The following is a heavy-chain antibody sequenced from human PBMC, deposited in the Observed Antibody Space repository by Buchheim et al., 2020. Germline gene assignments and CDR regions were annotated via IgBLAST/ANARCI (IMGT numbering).Heavy chain of an antibody. CDR1: GYTFTSYA. V-gene: IGHV7-4-1*01. D-gene: IGHD6-19*01. CDR2: IITNTGNP. J-gene: IGHJ6*02. CDR3: ARSDFRIAVAGSYYYYYYGMDV. Sequence: QVQLVQSGSELKKPGASVKVSCKASGYTFTSYAMNWVRQAPGQGLEWMGWIITNTGNPTYAQGFTGRFVFSLDTSVSTAYLQICSLKAEDTAVYYCARSDFRIAVAGSYYYYYYGMDVWGQGTT.